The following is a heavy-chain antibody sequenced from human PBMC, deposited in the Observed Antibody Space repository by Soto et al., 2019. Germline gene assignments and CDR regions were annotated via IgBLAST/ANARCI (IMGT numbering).Heavy chain of an antibody. J-gene: IGHJ6*02. CDR3: ASDRLRFSGGNMDV. V-gene: IGHV3-30-3*01. CDR1: GFTFGIYA. D-gene: IGHD2-21*02. Sequence: QVQLVESGGGVVQPGRSLRLSCAASGFTFGIYAMHWVRQAPGKGLEWVAVISFDGNNKYYADSQKGQFTISRDNSKNTLYLQIDSLRPEDTAVYYCASDRLRFSGGNMDVWGQATTVTVSS. CDR2: ISFDGNNK.